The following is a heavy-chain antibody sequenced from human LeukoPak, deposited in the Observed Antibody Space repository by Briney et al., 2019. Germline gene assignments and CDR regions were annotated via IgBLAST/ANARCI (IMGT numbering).Heavy chain of an antibody. Sequence: SVKVSCKASGGTFSSYAISWVRQAPGQGLEWMGGIIPIFGTANYAQKFQGRVTITADESTSTAYMELSSLRSEDTAVYYCASCPQVGATTNYYYYGMDVWGQGTTVTVSS. CDR1: GGTFSSYA. J-gene: IGHJ6*02. D-gene: IGHD1-26*01. CDR2: IIPIFGTA. CDR3: ASCPQVGATTNYYYYGMDV. V-gene: IGHV1-69*13.